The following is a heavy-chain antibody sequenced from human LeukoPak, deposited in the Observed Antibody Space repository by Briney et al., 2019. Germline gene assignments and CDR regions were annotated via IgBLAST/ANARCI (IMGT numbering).Heavy chain of an antibody. J-gene: IGHJ4*02. Sequence: GSLRPSCAASGFTVISNYMSWVRQAPGKGLEWVSVIYSGGSTYYADSVKGRFTISRDNSKNTLYLQMNSLRAEDTAVYYCARDNSGFDYWGQGTLVTVSS. CDR1: GFTVISNY. CDR3: ARDNSGFDY. D-gene: IGHD1-26*01. CDR2: IYSGGST. V-gene: IGHV3-53*01.